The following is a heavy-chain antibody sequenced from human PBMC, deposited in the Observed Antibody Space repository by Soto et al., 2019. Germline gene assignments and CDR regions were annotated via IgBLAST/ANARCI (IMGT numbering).Heavy chain of an antibody. CDR3: ARGGGSPYHNHEFDF. CDR1: GASITQYY. V-gene: IGHV4-59*01. CDR2: VSSTGIT. Sequence: QVRLQESGPGLVKPSETLSLTCTVSGASITQYYWNWIRHSPGKGLGWIVSVSSTGITGYNPPRPSRVTVSLDTSKNQFSLTLNPVNAADTAVYYCARGGGSPYHNHEFDFWGQGTLVTVSS. D-gene: IGHD6-13*01. J-gene: IGHJ4*02.